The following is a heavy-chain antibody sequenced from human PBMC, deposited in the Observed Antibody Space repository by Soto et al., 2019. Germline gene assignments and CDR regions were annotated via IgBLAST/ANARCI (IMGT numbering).Heavy chain of an antibody. J-gene: IGHJ6*02. Sequence: ASVKVSCKASGGTFSSYAISWVRQAPGQGLGWMGGIIPIFGTANYAQKFQGRVTITADESTSTAYMELSSLRSEDTAVYYCASWTTPSITIFGVVTMAPLNYYYYGMDVWGQGTTVTVSS. CDR1: GGTFSSYA. V-gene: IGHV1-69*13. CDR3: ASWTTPSITIFGVVTMAPLNYYYYGMDV. CDR2: IIPIFGTA. D-gene: IGHD3-3*01.